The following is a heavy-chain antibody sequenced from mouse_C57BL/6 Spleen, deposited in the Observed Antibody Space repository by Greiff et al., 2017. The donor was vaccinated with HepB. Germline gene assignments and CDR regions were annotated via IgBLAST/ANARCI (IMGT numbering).Heavy chain of an antibody. D-gene: IGHD1-1*01. V-gene: IGHV7-3*01. CDR1: GFTFTDYY. Sequence: EVQVVESGGGLVQPGGSLSLSCAASGFTFTDYYMSWVRQPPGKALEWLGFIRNKANGYTTEYSASVKGRFTISRDNSQSILYLQMNALRAEDSATYYCARYTTVVARYFDYWGQGTTLTVSS. CDR3: ARYTTVVARYFDY. CDR2: IRNKANGYTT. J-gene: IGHJ2*01.